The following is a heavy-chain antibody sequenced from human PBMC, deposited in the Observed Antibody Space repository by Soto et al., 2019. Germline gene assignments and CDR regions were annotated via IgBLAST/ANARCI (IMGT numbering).Heavy chain of an antibody. CDR3: AKRGENSCPDY. Sequence: EVQLLESGGGLVQPGGSLRLSCAASGFTFSSYAMSWVRQAPGKGLEWVSAISGSGGSTYYADSVKGRFTISRDNSKNARDRQRNSLRAEDTAVYYCAKRGENSCPDYWGQGTLVTVSS. V-gene: IGHV3-23*01. CDR1: GFTFSSYA. D-gene: IGHD2-2*01. CDR2: ISGSGGST. J-gene: IGHJ4*02.